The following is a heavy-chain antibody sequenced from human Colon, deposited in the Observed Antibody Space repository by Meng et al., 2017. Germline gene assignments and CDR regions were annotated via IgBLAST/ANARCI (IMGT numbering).Heavy chain of an antibody. CDR3: GRNGAYSIDP. J-gene: IGHJ5*02. CDR1: GASISSTYW. V-gene: IGHV4-4*02. D-gene: IGHD2-15*01. CDR2: VHHSGGT. Sequence: QVRRQETGPGRVKPSGPLSLTCAVSGASISSTYWWSWVRQPPGKGLEWIGEVHHSGGTNYNPSLKSRVTISVDESNNQYSLSLTSVTAADTAIYYCGRNGAYSIDPWGRGTLVTVSS.